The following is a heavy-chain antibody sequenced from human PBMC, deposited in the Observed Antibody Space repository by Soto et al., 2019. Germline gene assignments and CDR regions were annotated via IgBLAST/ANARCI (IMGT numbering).Heavy chain of an antibody. D-gene: IGHD6-6*01. CDR2: VNPNGGST. CDR3: ARGLASGDY. V-gene: IGHV1-46*01. J-gene: IGHJ4*02. CDR1: GYTFTNFY. Sequence: QVQLVQSGAEVKEPGASVKISCKGSGYTFTNFYIHWVRQAPGQGLEWMGIVNPNGGSTNYAQTFKGRITISRDTSTRTVYMDLSSLRSEDTAVYYCARGLASGDYWGQGTLVTVSS.